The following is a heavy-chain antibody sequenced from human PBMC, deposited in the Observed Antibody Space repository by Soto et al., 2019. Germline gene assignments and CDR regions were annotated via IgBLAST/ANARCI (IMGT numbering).Heavy chain of an antibody. J-gene: IGHJ6*02. CDR3: ARERIAAAGTGLMDV. Sequence: SETLSLTCTVSGGSISSYYWSWIRQPPGKGLEWIGYIYYSGSTNYNPSLKSRVTISVDTSKNQFSLKLSSVTAADTAVYYCARERIAAAGTGLMDVWGQGTTVTVSS. D-gene: IGHD6-13*01. CDR1: GGSISSYY. CDR2: IYYSGST. V-gene: IGHV4-59*01.